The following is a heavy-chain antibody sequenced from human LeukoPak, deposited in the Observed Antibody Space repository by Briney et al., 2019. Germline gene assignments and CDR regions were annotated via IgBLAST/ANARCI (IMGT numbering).Heavy chain of an antibody. CDR1: GYSISSGYY. J-gene: IGHJ4*02. Sequence: SETLSLTCAVSGYSISSGYYWGWIRQPPGKGLEWIGSIYHSGSTYYNPFLKSRVTISVDTSKNQFSLKLSSVTAADTAVYYCARAQLGNFDYWGQGTLVTVSS. D-gene: IGHD6-6*01. CDR2: IYHSGST. CDR3: ARAQLGNFDY. V-gene: IGHV4-38-2*01.